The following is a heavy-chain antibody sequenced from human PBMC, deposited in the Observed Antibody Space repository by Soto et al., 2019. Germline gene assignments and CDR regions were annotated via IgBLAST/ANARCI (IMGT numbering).Heavy chain of an antibody. CDR3: ARGTVTGSEYNYYYYGMDV. CDR1: GGTFSSYA. V-gene: IGHV1-69*13. D-gene: IGHD1-1*01. CDR2: IIPLFGTT. J-gene: IGHJ6*02. Sequence: GGPVKVSCKASGGTFSSYAIDWVRQAPGQGLEWMGGIIPLFGTTNYAQKLQGRVKLTADESTRTAYMELSTLTSEDTAVYYCARGTVTGSEYNYYYYGMDVWGQGTTVTVSS.